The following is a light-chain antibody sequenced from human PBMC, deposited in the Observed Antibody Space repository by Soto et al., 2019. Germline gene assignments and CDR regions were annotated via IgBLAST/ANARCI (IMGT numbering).Light chain of an antibody. CDR1: QSVNSNY. J-gene: IGKJ1*01. V-gene: IGKV3-20*01. CDR2: GAS. Sequence: EIVLTQSPGTLSLSPGERATLSCRASQSVNSNYLAWYQQKPGQGPRVLMYGASSRATGIPDRFSGRGSGTDFTLTISSLEPDYFAVYYCQQYDHSPRTFGQGTKVEVK. CDR3: QQYDHSPRT.